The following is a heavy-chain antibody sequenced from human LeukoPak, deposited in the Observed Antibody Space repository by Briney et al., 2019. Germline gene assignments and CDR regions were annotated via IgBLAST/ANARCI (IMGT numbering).Heavy chain of an antibody. Sequence: GGSLRLSCAASGFTFSSYSMNWVRQAPGKGLEWVSSISSSSSYIYYADSVKGRFTISRDNAKNSLYLQMNSLRAEDTAAYYCARVWATISPFDYWGQGTLVTVSS. CDR1: GFTFSSYS. D-gene: IGHD5-24*01. CDR3: ARVWATISPFDY. CDR2: ISSSSSYI. J-gene: IGHJ4*02. V-gene: IGHV3-21*01.